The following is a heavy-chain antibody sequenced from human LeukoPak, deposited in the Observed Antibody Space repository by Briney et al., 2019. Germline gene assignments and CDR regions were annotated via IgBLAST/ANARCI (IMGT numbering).Heavy chain of an antibody. Sequence: PGGSLRLSCAASGFTFSSYAMSWVRQAPGKGLEWVSAISGSGGSTYYADSVKGRFTISRDNSKNTLCLQMNSLRAEDTAVYYCAKLAYGSGSYNWFDPWGQGTLVTVSS. V-gene: IGHV3-23*01. CDR3: AKLAYGSGSYNWFDP. CDR2: ISGSGGST. D-gene: IGHD3-10*01. J-gene: IGHJ5*02. CDR1: GFTFSSYA.